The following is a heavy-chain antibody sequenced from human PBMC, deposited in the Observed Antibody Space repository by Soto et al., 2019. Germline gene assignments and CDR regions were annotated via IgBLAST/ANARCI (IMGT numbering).Heavy chain of an antibody. Sequence: SETLSLTCTVSGGSISSSSYYWGWIRQPPGKGLEWIGSIYYSGSTYYNPSLKSRVTISVDTSKNQFSLKLSSVTAADTAVYYCAIFSPMISGWYFDLWGRGTLVTVSS. J-gene: IGHJ2*01. D-gene: IGHD3-22*01. CDR1: GGSISSSSYY. CDR3: AIFSPMISGWYFDL. CDR2: IYYSGST. V-gene: IGHV4-39*01.